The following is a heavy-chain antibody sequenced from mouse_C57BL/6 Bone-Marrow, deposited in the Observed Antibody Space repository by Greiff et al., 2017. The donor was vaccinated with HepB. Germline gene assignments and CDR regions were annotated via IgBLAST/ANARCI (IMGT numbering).Heavy chain of an antibody. V-gene: IGHV5-4*01. CDR2: ISDGGSYT. CDR1: GFTFSSYA. J-gene: IGHJ3*01. CDR3: AREGSFYYYGSS. Sequence: EVNVVESGGGLVKPGGSLKLSCAASGFTFSSYAMSWVRQTPEKRLEWVATISDGGSYTYYPDNVKGRFTISRDNAKNNLYLQMSHLKSEDTAMYYCAREGSFYYYGSSWGQGTLVTVSA. D-gene: IGHD1-1*01.